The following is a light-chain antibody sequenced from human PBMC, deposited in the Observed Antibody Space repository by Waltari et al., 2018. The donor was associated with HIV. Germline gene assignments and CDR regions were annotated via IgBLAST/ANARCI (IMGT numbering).Light chain of an antibody. CDR1: SSDVGGYNY. J-gene: IGLJ3*02. CDR2: EVS. V-gene: IGLV2-14*01. Sequence: QSALTQPASVSGSPGQSITISCTGTSSDVGGYNYVSWYQQLPGKAPKLMIFEVSNRPSGVSNRFSGSKSVNTASLTISGLQAEDEADYYCSSYTTRSTPDPNWVFGGGTKLTVL. CDR3: SSYTTRSTPDPNWV.